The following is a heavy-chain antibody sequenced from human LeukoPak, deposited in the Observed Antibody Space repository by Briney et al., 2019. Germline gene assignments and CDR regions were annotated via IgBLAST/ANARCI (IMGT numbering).Heavy chain of an antibody. CDR2: INHSGST. J-gene: IGHJ4*02. CDR3: ARVTKIFARVDY. Sequence: GSLRLSCAASGFVFSDLYMDWVRQPPGKGLEWIGEINHSGSTNYNPSLKSRVTISVDTSKNQFSLKLSSVTAADTAVYYCARVTKIFARVDYWGQGTLVTVSS. D-gene: IGHD2-15*01. CDR1: GFVFSDLY. V-gene: IGHV4-34*01.